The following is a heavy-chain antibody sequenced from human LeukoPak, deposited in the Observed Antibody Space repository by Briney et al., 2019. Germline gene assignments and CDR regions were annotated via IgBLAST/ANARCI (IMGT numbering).Heavy chain of an antibody. Sequence: SETLSLTCTVSGGSISSYYWSWLRQPPGKGLEWIGYIYYSGSTNYNPSLKSRVTISVDTSKNQFSLKLSSVTAADTAVYYCARALQPGPDYWGQGTLVTVSS. D-gene: IGHD4-11*01. CDR2: IYYSGST. J-gene: IGHJ4*02. CDR1: GGSISSYY. CDR3: ARALQPGPDY. V-gene: IGHV4-59*01.